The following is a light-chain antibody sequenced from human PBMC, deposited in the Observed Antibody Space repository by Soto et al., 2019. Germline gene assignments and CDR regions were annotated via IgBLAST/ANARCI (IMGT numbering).Light chain of an antibody. CDR3: AAWDDSLSGWV. CDR1: SSNIGSNY. J-gene: IGLJ3*02. Sequence: QSVLTQPPSASGTPGQRVPISCSGSSSNIGSNYVYWYQQLPGTAPKLLIYSNNQRPSGVPDRLSGSKSGTSASLAISGLGSEDEADYYCAAWDDSLSGWVFGGGTKLTVL. V-gene: IGLV1-47*02. CDR2: SNN.